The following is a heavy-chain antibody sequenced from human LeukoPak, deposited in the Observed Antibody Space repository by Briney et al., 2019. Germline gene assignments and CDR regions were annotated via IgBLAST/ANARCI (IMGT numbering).Heavy chain of an antibody. V-gene: IGHV4-4*07. J-gene: IGHJ5*02. CDR1: GGSISSYY. CDR3: ARDWLVTDILTGYYFRGWFAP. D-gene: IGHD3-9*01. Sequence: SETLSLTCTVSGGSISSYYWSWIRQPAGKGLEWIGRIYTSGSTNYNPSLKSRVTMSVDTSKNQFSLKLSSVTAADTAVYYCARDWLVTDILTGYYFRGWFAPWGQGTLVTVSS. CDR2: IYTSGST.